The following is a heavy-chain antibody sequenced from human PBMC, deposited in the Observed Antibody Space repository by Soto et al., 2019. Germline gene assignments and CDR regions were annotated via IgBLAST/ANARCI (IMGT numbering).Heavy chain of an antibody. D-gene: IGHD6-19*01. CDR3: ASLIAVAGAYFDY. J-gene: IGHJ4*02. CDR2: IYYSGST. V-gene: IGHV4-59*01. CDR1: GGSISSYY. Sequence: SETLSLTCTVSGGSISSYYWSWIRQPPGKGLEWIGYIYYSGSTNYNPSLKSRVTISVDTSKNQSSLKLSSVTAADTAVYYCASLIAVAGAYFDYWGQGTLVTVSS.